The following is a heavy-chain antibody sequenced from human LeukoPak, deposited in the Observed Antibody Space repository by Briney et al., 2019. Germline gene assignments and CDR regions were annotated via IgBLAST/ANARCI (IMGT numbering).Heavy chain of an antibody. J-gene: IGHJ5*02. V-gene: IGHV3-23*01. Sequence: GGSLRLSCAASGFTFSSYGMTWVRQAPGKGLEWVSAISDSGGTTYYADSVKGRFTICRDNSKNTLYLQMNSLRAENTAVYYCAKILDHYDFPNNWFVPWGQGTLVTVSS. CDR1: GFTFSSYG. CDR2: ISDSGGTT. D-gene: IGHD3-3*01. CDR3: AKILDHYDFPNNWFVP.